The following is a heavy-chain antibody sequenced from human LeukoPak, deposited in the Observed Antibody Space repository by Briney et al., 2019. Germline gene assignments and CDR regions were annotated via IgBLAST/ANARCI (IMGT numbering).Heavy chain of an antibody. Sequence: SETLSLTCTVSGGSINNYYWSWIRQPPGKGLEWIAYIYYSGNTNYNPSLKSRVTISVDTSKNQFSLKVSSVTAADTALYYCVRHIADSSHDAFDSWGQGSTVTVS. V-gene: IGHV4-59*08. CDR1: GGSINNYY. D-gene: IGHD2-15*01. CDR3: VRHIADSSHDAFDS. J-gene: IGHJ3*01. CDR2: IYYSGNT.